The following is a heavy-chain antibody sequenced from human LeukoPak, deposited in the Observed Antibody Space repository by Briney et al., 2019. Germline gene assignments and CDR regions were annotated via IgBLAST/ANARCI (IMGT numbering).Heavy chain of an antibody. V-gene: IGHV4-34*01. J-gene: IGHJ4*02. D-gene: IGHD7-27*01. CDR3: ARGVNWGLPFDF. CDR2: INHSGST. Sequence: SETLSLTCAVYGGSFSGYYWSWIRQPPGKGLEWIGEINHSGSTNYNPSLKSRVTMSVDTSKNHFSLQLTSVTAADTAVYYCARGVNWGLPFDFWGQGALVTVSS. CDR1: GGSFSGYY.